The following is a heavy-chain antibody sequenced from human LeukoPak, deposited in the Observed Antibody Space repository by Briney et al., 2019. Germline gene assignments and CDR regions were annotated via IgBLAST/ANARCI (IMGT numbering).Heavy chain of an antibody. Sequence: SETLSLTCTVSGASISSDSDYWSWIRQPAGKGLEWIGRIYSSGNTNYNPALMSRVTISLDTSKNQLSLSLSSVTAADTAVYYCARDMTGSGWNDAFDIWGQGTMVTVSS. V-gene: IGHV4-61*02. CDR2: IYSSGNT. J-gene: IGHJ3*02. D-gene: IGHD6-19*01. CDR3: ARDMTGSGWNDAFDI. CDR1: GASISSDSDY.